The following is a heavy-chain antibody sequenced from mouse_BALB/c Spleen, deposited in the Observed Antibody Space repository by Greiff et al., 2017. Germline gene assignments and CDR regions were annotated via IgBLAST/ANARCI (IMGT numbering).Heavy chain of an antibody. J-gene: IGHJ4*01. CDR1: GFSLTSYG. CDR2: IWAGGST. CDR3: ARELFYGYAMDD. V-gene: IGHV2-9*02. D-gene: IGHD1-1*01. Sequence: QVQLKESGPGLVAPSQSLSITCTVSGFSLTSYGVHWVRQPPGKGLEWLGVIWAGGSTNYNSALMSRLSISKDNSKSQVFLKMNSLQTDDTAMYYCARELFYGYAMDDWGQGTSVTVSS.